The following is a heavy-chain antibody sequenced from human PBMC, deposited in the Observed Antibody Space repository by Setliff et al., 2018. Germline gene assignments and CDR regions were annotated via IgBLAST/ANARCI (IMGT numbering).Heavy chain of an antibody. CDR1: GYSFTTYY. J-gene: IGHJ4*02. D-gene: IGHD2-2*01. CDR2: INTGGGSS. V-gene: IGHV1-46*01. CDR3: SRLVRYCTTTTCQRASGGEF. Sequence: ASVKVSCKASGYSFTTYYMHWARQAPGQGLEWMGTINTGGGSSSYTEKFQGRVTMTRDTSTSTAYMELSSQRSEDIDVYYCSRLVRYCTTTTCQRASGGEFWGQGTLVTVSS.